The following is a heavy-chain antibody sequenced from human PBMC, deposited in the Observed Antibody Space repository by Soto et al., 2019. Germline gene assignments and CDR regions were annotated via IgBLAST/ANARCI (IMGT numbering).Heavy chain of an antibody. CDR1: GFTFSSYA. D-gene: IGHD3-10*01. CDR3: AKDQYYGSGSPEI. Sequence: GGSLRLSCAASGFTFSSYAMSWVRQAPEKGLEWVSAISGSGGSTYYADSVKGRFTISKDNSKNTLYLQMNSLRAEDTAVYYCAKDQYYGSGSPEIWGQGTMVTVSS. V-gene: IGHV3-23*01. J-gene: IGHJ3*02. CDR2: ISGSGGST.